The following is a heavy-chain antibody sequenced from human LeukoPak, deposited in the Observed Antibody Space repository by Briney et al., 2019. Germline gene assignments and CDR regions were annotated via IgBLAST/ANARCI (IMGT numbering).Heavy chain of an antibody. CDR2: ISAYNGNT. D-gene: IGHD3-22*01. V-gene: IGHV1-18*01. Sequence: ASVKVSCKASGYTFTSYGISWVRQAPGQGLEWMGWISAYNGNTNYAQKFQGWVTMTRDTSISTAYMELSRLRSDDTAVYYCARARDSSGYADYWGQGTLVTVSS. CDR1: GYTFTSYG. CDR3: ARARDSSGYADY. J-gene: IGHJ4*02.